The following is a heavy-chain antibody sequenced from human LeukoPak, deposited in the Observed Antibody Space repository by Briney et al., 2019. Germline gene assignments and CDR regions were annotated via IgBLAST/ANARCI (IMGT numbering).Heavy chain of an antibody. V-gene: IGHV4-38-2*01. J-gene: IGHJ4*02. Sequence: SETLSLTCAVSGYSISSGYYWGWIRQPPGKGLEWIGSIYHSGSSYYNPSLKSRGSFSVDTSKNHFSLKLTSVTAVDTAVYYCARAGSGSRDYFDYWGQGTLATVSS. CDR2: IYHSGSS. CDR1: GYSISSGYY. CDR3: ARAGSGSRDYFDY. D-gene: IGHD2-15*01.